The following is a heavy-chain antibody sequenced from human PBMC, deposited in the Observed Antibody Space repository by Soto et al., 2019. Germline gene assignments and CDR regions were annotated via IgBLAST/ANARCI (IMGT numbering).Heavy chain of an antibody. D-gene: IGHD3-10*01. CDR2: IYPGDPDT. CDR1: GYSFTSYW. V-gene: IGHV5-51*01. CDR3: ARLRFGESHYYYYGMDV. J-gene: IGHJ6*02. Sequence: GESLKISCKGSGYSFTSYWIGWVRQMPGKGLEWMGIIYPGDPDTRYSPSFQGQVTISADKSISTAYLQWSSLKASDTAMYYCARLRFGESHYYYYGMDVWGQGTTVTVS.